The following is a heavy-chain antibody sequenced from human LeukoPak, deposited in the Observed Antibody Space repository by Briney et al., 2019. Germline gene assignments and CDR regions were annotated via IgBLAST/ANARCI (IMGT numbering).Heavy chain of an antibody. Sequence: GGSLRLSCAASGFTFSSSWMTWVRQAPGKGLECVAIINPDGSDKSYVDSVKGRFTISRDNAKNSLYLRMNSLRADDTSVYYCARDPAFGAFDIWGRGTMVTVSS. J-gene: IGHJ3*02. D-gene: IGHD3-10*01. CDR3: ARDPAFGAFDI. CDR1: GFTFSSSW. V-gene: IGHV3-7*01. CDR2: INPDGSDK.